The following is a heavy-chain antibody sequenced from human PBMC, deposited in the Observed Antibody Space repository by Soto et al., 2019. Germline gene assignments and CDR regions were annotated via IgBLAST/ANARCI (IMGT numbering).Heavy chain of an antibody. CDR2: IIPIFGTA. D-gene: IGHD3-22*01. J-gene: IGHJ4*02. CDR1: GGTFSSYA. CDR3: AREGASGSHIGY. Sequence: QVQLVQSGAEVKKPGSSVKVSCKASGGTFSSYAISWVRQAPGQGLEWMGGIIPIFGTANYAQKFQGRVTVTAEESTITAYMEPSSLRSEDTAVYYCAREGASGSHIGYWGQGTLVTVAS. V-gene: IGHV1-69*01.